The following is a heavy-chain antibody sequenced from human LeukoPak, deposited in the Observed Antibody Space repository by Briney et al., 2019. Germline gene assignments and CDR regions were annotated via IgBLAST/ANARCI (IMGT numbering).Heavy chain of an antibody. J-gene: IGHJ4*02. CDR3: ARGVLDGFGVVMIGFDY. Sequence: GGSLRLSCAASGFTVSSNYMSWVRQAPGKGLEWVSVIYSGGSTYYADSVKGRFTISRDNSKNTLYLQMNSLRAEDTAVYYCARGVLDGFGVVMIGFDYWGQGTLVTVSS. V-gene: IGHV3-66*02. CDR2: IYSGGST. CDR1: GFTVSSNY. D-gene: IGHD3-3*01.